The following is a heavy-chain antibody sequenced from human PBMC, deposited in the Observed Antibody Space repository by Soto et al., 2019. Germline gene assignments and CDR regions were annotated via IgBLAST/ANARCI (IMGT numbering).Heavy chain of an antibody. CDR2: ISYDGSNK. CDR3: ARDKSPYSSGWHNRHFDY. Sequence: QVQLVESGGGVVQPGRSLRLSCAASGFTFSSYAMHWVRQAPGKGLEWVAVISYDGSNKYYADSVKGRFTNSRDNSKNTRYLQMNSLRAEDTAVYYCARDKSPYSSGWHNRHFDYWGQGTLVTVSS. V-gene: IGHV3-30-3*01. D-gene: IGHD6-19*01. CDR1: GFTFSSYA. J-gene: IGHJ4*02.